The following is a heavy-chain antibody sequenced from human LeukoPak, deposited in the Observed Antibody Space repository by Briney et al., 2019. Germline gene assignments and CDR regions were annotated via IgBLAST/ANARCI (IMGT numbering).Heavy chain of an antibody. CDR2: ISSRGTYI. J-gene: IGHJ4*02. Sequence: GGSLRLSCAASGFTFNIYNMNWVRQAPGKGLEWVSSISSRGTYIYYADSVKGRFTISRDNAKNSLYLQMNSLRAEDTAVYYCARDPGSKGYGDRFDYWGQGTLVTVSS. V-gene: IGHV3-21*01. CDR3: ARDPGSKGYGDRFDY. CDR1: GFTFNIYN. D-gene: IGHD4-17*01.